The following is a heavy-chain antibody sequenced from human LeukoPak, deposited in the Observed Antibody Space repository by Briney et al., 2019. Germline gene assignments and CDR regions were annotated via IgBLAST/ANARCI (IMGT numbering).Heavy chain of an antibody. D-gene: IGHD5-24*01. CDR2: IYPGDSDI. V-gene: IGHV5-51*01. Sequence: GESLKISCKGSGYSFTSYWIGWVRQMPGKGLEWMGVIYPGDSDIRYSPSFQGQVPISADKSISTAYLQWSSLKASDTAMYYCARRFTRDGFPGVSDYWGQGTLVTVSS. CDR1: GYSFTSYW. CDR3: ARRFTRDGFPGVSDY. J-gene: IGHJ4*02.